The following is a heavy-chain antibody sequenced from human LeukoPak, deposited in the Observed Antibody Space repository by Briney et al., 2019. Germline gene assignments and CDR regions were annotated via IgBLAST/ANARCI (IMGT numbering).Heavy chain of an antibody. V-gene: IGHV4-39*01. D-gene: IGHD3/OR15-3a*01. CDR1: GGSISSSSYY. Sequence: SETLSLTCTVSGGSISSSSYYWGWIRQPPGKGLEWIGTIYYSGSTYYNPSLKSRVTISVDTSKNQFSLKLSSVTAADTAVYYCARERRTGPAPVDYWGQGTLVTVSS. CDR3: ARERRTGPAPVDY. CDR2: IYYSGST. J-gene: IGHJ4*02.